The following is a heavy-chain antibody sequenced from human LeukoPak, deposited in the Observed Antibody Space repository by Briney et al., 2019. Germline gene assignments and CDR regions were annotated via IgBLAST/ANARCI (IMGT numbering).Heavy chain of an antibody. Sequence: PSETLSLTCTVSGGSISSSSYYWGWIRQPPGKGPEWIGSIHYSGSTYYNPSLKSRVTISVDTSKNQFSLKLSSVTAADTAVYYCARSGFPDAFDIWGQGTMVTVSS. CDR3: ARSGFPDAFDI. V-gene: IGHV4-39*01. CDR1: GGSISSSSYY. D-gene: IGHD1-26*01. CDR2: IHYSGST. J-gene: IGHJ3*02.